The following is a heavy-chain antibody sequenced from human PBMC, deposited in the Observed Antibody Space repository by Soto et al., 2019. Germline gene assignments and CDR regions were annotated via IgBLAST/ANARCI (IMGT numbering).Heavy chain of an antibody. V-gene: IGHV3-23*01. CDR1: GFTFSSSA. CDR3: AKDWYCSQFWQQWPCASFDS. CDR2: INGSGGST. J-gene: IGHJ5*01. Sequence: AGTLTLSCGASGFTFSSSAISWIRQAQGPGLELVSAINGSGGSTYYAESVKGRFTISRDNSKNQLYLQMNTLRAEDTAVYYCAKDWYCSQFWQQWPCASFDSWGQGTLVTVSS. D-gene: IGHD6-19*01.